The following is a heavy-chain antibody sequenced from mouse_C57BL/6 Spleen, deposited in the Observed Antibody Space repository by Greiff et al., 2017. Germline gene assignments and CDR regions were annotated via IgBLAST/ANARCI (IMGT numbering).Heavy chain of an antibody. Sequence: EVKLMESGGGLVKPGGSLKLSCAASGFTFSSYAMSWVRQTPEKRLEWVATISDGGSYTYYPDNVKGRFTISRDNAKNNLYLQMSHLKSEDTAMYYCARDEDSSGSWFAYWGQGTLVTVSA. CDR2: ISDGGSYT. D-gene: IGHD3-2*02. V-gene: IGHV5-4*01. CDR3: ARDEDSSGSWFAY. J-gene: IGHJ3*01. CDR1: GFTFSSYA.